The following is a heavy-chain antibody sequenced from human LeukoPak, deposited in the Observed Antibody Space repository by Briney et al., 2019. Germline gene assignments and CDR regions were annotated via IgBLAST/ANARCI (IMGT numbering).Heavy chain of an antibody. D-gene: IGHD5-18*01. CDR3: AREDVDTAMVKNYYYYYGMDV. Sequence: GGSLRLSCAASGFTFSSYWMSWVRQAPGKGLEWVANIKQDGSEKYYVDSVKGRFTISRDNAKNSLYLQMNSLRAEDTAVYYCAREDVDTAMVKNYYYYYGMDVWGQGTLVTVSS. CDR2: IKQDGSEK. CDR1: GFTFSSYW. J-gene: IGHJ6*02. V-gene: IGHV3-7*03.